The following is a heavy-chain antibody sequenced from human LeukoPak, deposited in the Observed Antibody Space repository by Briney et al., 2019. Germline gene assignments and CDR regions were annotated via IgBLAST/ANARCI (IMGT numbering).Heavy chain of an antibody. J-gene: IGHJ4*02. CDR3: ASYYCSSGSCYFDH. CDR1: GFIAGYNY. V-gene: IGHV3-53*01. D-gene: IGHD2-15*01. Sequence: GGSLRLSCEVSGFIAGYNYMSWVRQAPGKGLEWVSVIYRGDTYYADSVKGRFTISRDDSKNTVFLQMNNLRVEDTAEYFCASYYCSSGSCYFDHWGQGTLVTVSS. CDR2: IYRGDT.